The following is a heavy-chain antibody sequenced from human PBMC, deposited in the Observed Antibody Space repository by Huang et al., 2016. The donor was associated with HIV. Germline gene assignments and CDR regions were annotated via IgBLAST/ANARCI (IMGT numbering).Heavy chain of an antibody. V-gene: IGHV3-21*01. CDR2: ISSSSRYI. CDR1: GFPFSSYS. CDR3: ARDWSVFRQWLAGDAFDI. Sequence: EVQLVESGGGLVKPGGSLRLSCAASGFPFSSYSMNWVRQAPGKGLEWVSCISSSSRYIYYADSVKGRFTIARDNAKNSLYLQMNSLRAEDTAVYYCARDWSVFRQWLAGDAFDIWGQGTMVTVSS. D-gene: IGHD6-19*01. J-gene: IGHJ3*02.